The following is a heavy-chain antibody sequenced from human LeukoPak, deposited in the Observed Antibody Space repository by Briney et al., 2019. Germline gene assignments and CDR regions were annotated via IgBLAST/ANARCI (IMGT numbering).Heavy chain of an antibody. V-gene: IGHV3-23*01. Sequence: PGGSLRLSCAASGFTFNSYAMSWVRQAPGKGLEWVSAISGSGDYTYYADSVKGRVTISRDNAKNSLYLQMNSLRAEDTAVYYCARDPAFDYWGQGTLVTVSS. CDR2: ISGSGDYT. CDR1: GFTFNSYA. CDR3: ARDPAFDY. J-gene: IGHJ4*02.